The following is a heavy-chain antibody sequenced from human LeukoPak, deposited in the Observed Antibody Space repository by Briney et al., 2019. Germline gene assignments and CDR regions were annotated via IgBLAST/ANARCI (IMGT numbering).Heavy chain of an antibody. CDR2: IYYTGST. Sequence: PSESLSLTCTVSGGSISGYFWSWIRQPPGKGLEWIGYIYYTGSTNFNPSLKSRVTISVDTSKNQFSLKLTSVTAADSAVYYCARQTAYYYPFDFWGQGTLVTVSS. CDR1: GGSISGYF. V-gene: IGHV4-59*08. D-gene: IGHD3-9*01. J-gene: IGHJ4*02. CDR3: ARQTAYYYPFDF.